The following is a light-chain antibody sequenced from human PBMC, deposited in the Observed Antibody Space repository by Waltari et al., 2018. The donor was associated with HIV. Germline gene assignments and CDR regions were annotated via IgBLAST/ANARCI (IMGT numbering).Light chain of an antibody. Sequence: QSALTQPASVSGSPGQSITISCTGTSSDVGGYNYVSWYQQHPGKAPKLMIYDVSKRPSGGSTRFSGSKSGNTASLTISGLHAEDEADYYCSSYTSSSTLVFGGGTKLTVL. CDR3: SSYTSSSTLV. J-gene: IGLJ2*01. CDR2: DVS. V-gene: IGLV2-14*01. CDR1: SSDVGGYNY.